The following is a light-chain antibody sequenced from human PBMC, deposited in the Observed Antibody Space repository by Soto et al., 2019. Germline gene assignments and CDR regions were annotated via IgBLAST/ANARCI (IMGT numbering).Light chain of an antibody. Sequence: DIQMTQSPSTLSASVGERVTITCRASQSISSWLAWYQQKPGKAPKLLIYKASSLESGVPSRFSGSGSGTEFTLTISSLQPDDFATYYCQQYSGTFGQGTKVDIK. CDR2: KAS. J-gene: IGKJ1*01. CDR3: QQYSGT. CDR1: QSISSW. V-gene: IGKV1-5*03.